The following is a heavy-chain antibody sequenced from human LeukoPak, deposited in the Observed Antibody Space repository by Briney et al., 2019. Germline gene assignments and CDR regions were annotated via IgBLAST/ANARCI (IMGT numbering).Heavy chain of an antibody. D-gene: IGHD2-15*01. CDR1: GFTFSSYG. CDR3: ARDQEDPDY. V-gene: IGHV3-33*01. Sequence: GGSLRLSCAASGFTFSSYGMHWVRQAPGKGLEWVALIWYDGSNKYYGNSVKGQFAISRDNSKNTLYLQMNSLRAEDTAVYYCARDQEDPDYWGQGTLVTVSS. J-gene: IGHJ4*02. CDR2: IWYDGSNK.